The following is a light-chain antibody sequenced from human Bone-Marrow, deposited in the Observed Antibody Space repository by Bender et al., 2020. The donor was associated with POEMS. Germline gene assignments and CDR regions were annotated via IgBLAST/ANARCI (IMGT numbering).Light chain of an antibody. V-gene: IGLV2-11*01. CDR2: EVT. J-gene: IGLJ3*02. Sequence: QSALTQPRSVSGSPGQSVTISCTGTSSDVGGYNYVSWYQQHPGKAPKLMIYEVTKRPSGVPDRFSGSKSGNTASLTVSGLQAEDEADYYCCSYAGSSRVFGGGTKLTVL. CDR1: SSDVGGYNY. CDR3: CSYAGSSRV.